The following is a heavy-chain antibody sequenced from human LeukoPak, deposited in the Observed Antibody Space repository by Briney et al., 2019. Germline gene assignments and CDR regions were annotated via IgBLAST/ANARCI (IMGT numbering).Heavy chain of an antibody. J-gene: IGHJ4*02. CDR3: ARSVDILTGYYGGYFDY. D-gene: IGHD3-9*01. V-gene: IGHV4-34*01. CDR1: GESFSGYY. Sequence: SETLSLTCAVYGESFSGYYWSWIRQSSGKGLEWIGEISHSGNTDYNPSLKSRVTISLDTSKSQFSLRLSSVTAADTAVYYCARSVDILTGYYGGYFDYWGQGTLVTVSS. CDR2: ISHSGNT.